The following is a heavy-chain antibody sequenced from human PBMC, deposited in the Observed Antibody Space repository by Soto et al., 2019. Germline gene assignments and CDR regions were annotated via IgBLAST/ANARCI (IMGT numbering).Heavy chain of an antibody. D-gene: IGHD6-13*01. Sequence: GGSLRLSCAASGFTFSSYGMHWVRQAPGKGLEWVAVISYDGSNKYYADSVKGRFTISRDNSKNTLYLQMNSLRAEDTAVYYCAKEYPDSAGYSSSWSNYYYYYGMDVWGQGTTVTVSS. CDR2: ISYDGSNK. J-gene: IGHJ6*02. CDR1: GFTFSSYG. V-gene: IGHV3-30*18. CDR3: AKEYPDSAGYSSSWSNYYYYYGMDV.